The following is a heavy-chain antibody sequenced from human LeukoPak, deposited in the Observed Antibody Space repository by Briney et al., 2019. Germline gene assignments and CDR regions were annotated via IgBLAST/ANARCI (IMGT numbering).Heavy chain of an antibody. CDR1: GFTFSRYE. Sequence: GGSLRLSCTASGFTFSRYEMNWVRQAPGKGLEWVSYISSSGSTIYYADSVKGRFTISRDNAKNSLYLQMNSLRAEDTAVYYCAREGYCSGGSCHPPDYWGQGTLVTVSS. CDR2: ISSSGSTI. J-gene: IGHJ4*02. V-gene: IGHV3-48*03. D-gene: IGHD2-15*01. CDR3: AREGYCSGGSCHPPDY.